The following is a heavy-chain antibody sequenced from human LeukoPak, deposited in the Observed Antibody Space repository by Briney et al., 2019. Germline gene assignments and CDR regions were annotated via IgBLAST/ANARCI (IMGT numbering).Heavy chain of an antibody. Sequence: GASVKVSCKASGYTFTSYGISWVRQAPGQGLEWMGGIIPIFGTANYAQKFQGRVTITTDESTSTAYMELSSLRSEDTAVYYCARVGRYCSGGSCPNWFDPWGQGTLVTVSS. CDR2: IIPIFGTA. V-gene: IGHV1-69*05. CDR1: GYTFTSYG. J-gene: IGHJ5*02. CDR3: ARVGRYCSGGSCPNWFDP. D-gene: IGHD2-15*01.